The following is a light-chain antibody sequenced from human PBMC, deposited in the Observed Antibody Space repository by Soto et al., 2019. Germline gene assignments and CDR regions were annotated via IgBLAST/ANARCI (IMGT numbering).Light chain of an antibody. J-gene: IGKJ5*01. V-gene: IGKV3D-15*01. CDR2: DIF. Sequence: EIVLTQSPVTLSLSPGERATLSCRASQSVGSDLAWYQQKPGQAPRLVIYDIFTRATGIPARFSGSGSGTEFTLTISNLQSEDFAVYFCQQYHNWPPITFGQGTRLEIK. CDR1: QSVGSD. CDR3: QQYHNWPPIT.